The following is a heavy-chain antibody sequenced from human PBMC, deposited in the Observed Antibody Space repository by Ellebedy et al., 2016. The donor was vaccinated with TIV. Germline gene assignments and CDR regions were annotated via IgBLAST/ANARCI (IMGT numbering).Heavy chain of an antibody. Sequence: SETLSLTXTVSGGSISSYYWSWIRQPPGKGLEWIGYVYHSGNSNYNPSLKSRVTILLDTSKNQFSLRLYSVTAADTAIYYCARQSDFWRGSAWFAPWGQGALVTVSS. J-gene: IGHJ5*02. D-gene: IGHD3-3*01. V-gene: IGHV4-59*08. CDR3: ARQSDFWRGSAWFAP. CDR2: VYHSGNS. CDR1: GGSISSYY.